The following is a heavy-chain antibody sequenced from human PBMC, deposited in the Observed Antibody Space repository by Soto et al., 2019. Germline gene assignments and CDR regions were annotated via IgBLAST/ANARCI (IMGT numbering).Heavy chain of an antibody. CDR3: ARENGGYFDY. V-gene: IGHV3-21*01. J-gene: IGHJ4*02. D-gene: IGHD2-8*01. CDR1: GFSFSNYS. Sequence: EVQLVESGGGLVKPGGSLRLSCAASGFSFSNYSMNWVRQAPGKGLEWVSSISSSSRYIYYADSVTGRFTISRDNAKNSLSLQMNSLGAEDTAVYYCARENGGYFDYWGQGTLVTVSS. CDR2: ISSSSRYI.